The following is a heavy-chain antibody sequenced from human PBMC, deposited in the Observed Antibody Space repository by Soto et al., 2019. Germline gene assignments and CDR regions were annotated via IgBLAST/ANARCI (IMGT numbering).Heavy chain of an antibody. Sequence: QVQLVQSGAEVKKPGASVRVSCKASGYTLGDHYLHWVRQAPGQGLEWMGWLNPRSGDTDSAQRFRGRVTMNSDTSINTAYLELNSLRSDDTAVYFCARARLARSHFENWGQGSLVTVSS. J-gene: IGHJ4*02. CDR2: LNPRSGDT. CDR3: ARARLARSHFEN. V-gene: IGHV1-2*02. D-gene: IGHD3-3*02. CDR1: GYTLGDHY.